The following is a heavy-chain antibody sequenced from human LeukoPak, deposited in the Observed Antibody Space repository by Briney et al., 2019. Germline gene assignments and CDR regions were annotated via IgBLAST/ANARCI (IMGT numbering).Heavy chain of an antibody. CDR3: ATLGTDTAMAITEYYFDY. Sequence: ASVKVSCKASGGTFSSYAISWVRQAPGQGLEWMGGIIPIFGTANYAQKFQGRVTITADESTSTAYMELSSLRSEDTAVYYCATLGTDTAMAITEYYFDYWGQGTLVTVSS. CDR2: IIPIFGTA. J-gene: IGHJ4*02. CDR1: GGTFSSYA. V-gene: IGHV1-69*13. D-gene: IGHD5-18*01.